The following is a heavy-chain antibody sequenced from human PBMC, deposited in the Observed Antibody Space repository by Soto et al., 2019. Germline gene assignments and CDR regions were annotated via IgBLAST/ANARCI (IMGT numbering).Heavy chain of an antibody. CDR2: IWFDASHE. V-gene: IGHV3-33*01. CDR1: GFSFSDYG. D-gene: IGHD6-13*01. Sequence: GGSLRLSCAASGFSFSDYGMHWVRQAPGKGLEWLTIIWFDASHEYYADSVKGRFTISRDNSNNTLYLQLNSLTADDTAVYFCARDQGRATADGPLGNGLDVWAQGTAVTVSS. J-gene: IGHJ6*02. CDR3: ARDQGRATADGPLGNGLDV.